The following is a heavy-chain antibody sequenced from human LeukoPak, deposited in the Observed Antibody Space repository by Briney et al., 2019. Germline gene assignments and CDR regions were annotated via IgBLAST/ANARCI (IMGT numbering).Heavy chain of an antibody. V-gene: IGHV4-34*01. CDR1: GGSFSGYY. CDR2: INHSGST. Sequence: SETLSLTCAVYGGSFSGYYWSWIRQPPGKGLEWIGEINHSGSTNYNPSLKSRVTISVDTSKNQFSLKLSSATAADTAVYYCAKSLSGGGYYFEYWGQGTLVTVSS. J-gene: IGHJ4*02. CDR3: AKSLSGGGYYFEY. D-gene: IGHD3-10*01.